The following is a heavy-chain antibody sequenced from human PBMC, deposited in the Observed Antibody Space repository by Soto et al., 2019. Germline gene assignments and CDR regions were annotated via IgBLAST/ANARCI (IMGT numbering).Heavy chain of an antibody. CDR1: GFSFNTRGVG. J-gene: IGHJ1*01. CDR3: AHLVPSPLSFAY. V-gene: IGHV2-5*02. D-gene: IGHD2-21*01. CDR2: TYWDDDR. Sequence: QISLKESGPTLVKPTQTLALNCTFSGFSFNTRGVGVSWIRQPPGKPLEWLAVTYWDDDRRYRPSLTDRLTITKDISTNQVVLTMTNMDPEDTGTYYCAHLVPSPLSFAYWGQGALVTVSS.